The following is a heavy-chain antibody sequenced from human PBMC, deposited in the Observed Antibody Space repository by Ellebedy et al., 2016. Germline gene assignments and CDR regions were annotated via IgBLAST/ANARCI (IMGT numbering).Heavy chain of an antibody. V-gene: IGHV3-9*01. D-gene: IGHD3-22*01. CDR1: GFTFDDYA. J-gene: IGHJ4*02. CDR3: AKDDDSSGAYDY. CDR2: ISWNSGSI. Sequence: SLKISCAASGFTFDDYAMHWVRQAPGKGLEWVSGISWNSGSIGYADSVKGRFTISSDNAKNSLYLPMNSLRAEDTALYYCAKDDDSSGAYDYWGQGTLVTVSS.